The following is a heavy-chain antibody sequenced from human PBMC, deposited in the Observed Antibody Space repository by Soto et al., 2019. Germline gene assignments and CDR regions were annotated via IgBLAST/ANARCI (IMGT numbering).Heavy chain of an antibody. V-gene: IGHV3-23*01. CDR3: AKYQPMTQPRPYFDY. D-gene: IGHD3-22*01. J-gene: IGHJ4*02. Sequence: PVASLRLSCPPSGFTFSSYAMSWVRQAPGKGLGRVSAISSSGGSTFYAESVKGRFTISRDNSRNTLYLQMNSLRAEDTAIYYCAKYQPMTQPRPYFDYWGQGT. CDR2: ISSSGGST. CDR1: GFTFSSYA.